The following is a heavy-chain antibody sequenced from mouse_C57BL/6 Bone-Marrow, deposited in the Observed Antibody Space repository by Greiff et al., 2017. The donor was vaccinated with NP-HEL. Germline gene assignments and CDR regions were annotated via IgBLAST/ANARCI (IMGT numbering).Heavy chain of an antibody. Sequence: EVNVVESGGDLVKPGGSLKLSCAASGFTFSSYGMSWVRQTPDKRLEWVATISSGGSYTYYPDSVKGRFTISRDNAKNTLYLQMSSLKSEDTAMYYCARLGLLSYAMDYWGQGTSVTVSS. CDR1: GFTFSSYG. V-gene: IGHV5-6*01. CDR3: ARLGLLSYAMDY. D-gene: IGHD2-3*01. J-gene: IGHJ4*01. CDR2: ISSGGSYT.